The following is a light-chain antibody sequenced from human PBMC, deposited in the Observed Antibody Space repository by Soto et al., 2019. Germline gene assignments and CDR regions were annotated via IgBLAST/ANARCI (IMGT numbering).Light chain of an antibody. J-gene: IGKJ1*01. V-gene: IGKV1-39*01. Sequence: EIQMTRSRSSLSACVGDSVTITCRVSQSISNYLNWYQQKPGKAPKLLISAASSLQSGVPLRFSASGSGTDFTLTIRSLQPEDLATYPSQQSYSTLREAFGQGTKVDI. CDR3: QQSYSTLREA. CDR1: QSISNY. CDR2: AAS.